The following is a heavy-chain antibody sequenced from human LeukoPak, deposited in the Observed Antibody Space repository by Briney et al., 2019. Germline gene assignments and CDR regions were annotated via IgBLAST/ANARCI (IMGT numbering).Heavy chain of an antibody. J-gene: IGHJ4*02. CDR3: ARGIPSVI. CDR2: INHSGST. Sequence: SETLSLTCAVYGGSFSGYYWSWIRQPPGKGLEWIGEINHSGSTNYNSSLKSRVTISVDTSKSQFSMKLSSVTAADTAVYYCARGIPSVIWGQGTLVTVSS. V-gene: IGHV4-34*01. CDR1: GGSFSGYY. D-gene: IGHD3-10*01.